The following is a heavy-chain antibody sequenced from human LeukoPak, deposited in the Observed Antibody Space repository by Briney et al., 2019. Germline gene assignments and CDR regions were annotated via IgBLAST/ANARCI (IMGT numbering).Heavy chain of an antibody. J-gene: IGHJ4*02. Sequence: SETLSLTCAVYGGSFSGYYWSWIRQPPGKGLEWIGEINHSGSTNYNPSFKSRVTISVDTSKNQFSLKLSSVTAADTAVYYCARGSGTLDFDYWGQGTLVTVSS. CDR3: ARGSGTLDFDY. D-gene: IGHD1-7*01. CDR2: INHSGST. CDR1: GGSFSGYY. V-gene: IGHV4-34*01.